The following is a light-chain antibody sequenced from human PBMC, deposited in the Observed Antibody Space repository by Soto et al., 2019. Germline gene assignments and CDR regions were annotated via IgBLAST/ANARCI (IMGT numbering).Light chain of an antibody. V-gene: IGLV2-14*01. CDR2: EVS. CDR1: TSDVGGYNF. Sequence: QSALTQPASVSGSPGQSITISCTGTTSDVGGYNFASWYQLHPGKAPKLMIFEVSNRPSGVSNRFSGSKSGNTASLTISGLQAEDEADYYCSSYTSSGTRVFGTGTKLTVL. CDR3: SSYTSSGTRV. J-gene: IGLJ1*01.